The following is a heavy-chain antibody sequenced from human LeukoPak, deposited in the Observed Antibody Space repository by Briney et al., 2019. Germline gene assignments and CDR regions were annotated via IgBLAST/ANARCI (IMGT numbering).Heavy chain of an antibody. CDR1: GFTFSTYG. V-gene: IGHV3-23*01. J-gene: IGHJ4*02. Sequence: GGSLRLSCAASGFTFSTYGMSWVRQAPGKGLEWISSISPSGDITYYADSVKGRFAISRDSSKATLYVQMNSLRAEDTAVYYCAKDLSTNGDYWGQGTLVTVSS. D-gene: IGHD2-8*01. CDR2: ISPSGDIT. CDR3: AKDLSTNGDY.